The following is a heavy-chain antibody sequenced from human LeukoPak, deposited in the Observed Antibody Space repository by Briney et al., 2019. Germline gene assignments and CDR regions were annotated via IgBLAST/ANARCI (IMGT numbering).Heavy chain of an antibody. CDR2: INSDGSST. CDR3: ARDSIGYYGSGTPDY. Sequence: GGSLRLSCAASGFTFSSYAMHWVRQAPGKGLVWVSRINSDGSSTSYADSVKGRFTISRDNAKNTLYLQMNSLGAEDTAVCYCARDSIGYYGSGTPDYWGQGTLVTVSS. D-gene: IGHD3-10*01. V-gene: IGHV3-74*01. J-gene: IGHJ4*02. CDR1: GFTFSSYA.